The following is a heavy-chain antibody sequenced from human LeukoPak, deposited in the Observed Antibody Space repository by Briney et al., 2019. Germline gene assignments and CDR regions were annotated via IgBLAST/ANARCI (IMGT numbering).Heavy chain of an antibody. CDR2: ISYDGTNK. J-gene: IGHJ4*02. CDR3: AKDRYSFGWSYFDY. CDR1: GFTFSYHG. D-gene: IGHD5-18*01. V-gene: IGHV3-30*18. Sequence: GGSLRLSCAASGFTFSYHGMHWVRQAPGKGLEWVAVISYDGTNKYYADSMKGRFTISRDNSKNTLYLQMHSLRAEDTAVYYCAKDRYSFGWSYFDYWGQGTLVTVSS.